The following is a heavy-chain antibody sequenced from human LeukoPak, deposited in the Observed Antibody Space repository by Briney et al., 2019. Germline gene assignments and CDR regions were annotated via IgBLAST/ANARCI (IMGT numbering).Heavy chain of an antibody. V-gene: IGHV3-74*01. D-gene: IGHD3-22*01. CDR1: GFTFKLYW. CDR2: INHDGSDT. CDR3: ARDPSYYYDSSGYRGYFDY. Sequence: GGSLRLSCAASGFTFKLYWMHWVRQVPGRGPVWVSRINHDGSDTIYADSVRGRFTISRDDAKNTLYLQMNSLRAEDTAVYYCARDPSYYYDSSGYRGYFDYWGQGTLVTVSS. J-gene: IGHJ4*02.